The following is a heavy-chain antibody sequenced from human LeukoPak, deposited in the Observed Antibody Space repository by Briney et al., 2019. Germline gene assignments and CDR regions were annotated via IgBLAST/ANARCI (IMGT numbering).Heavy chain of an antibody. CDR2: ISAYNGNT. CDR1: AYTFTSYG. CDR3: ARDRVAAAGTDFQH. Sequence: GASVTLSRTASAYTFTSYGISWGRQAPGQGLEWMGWISAYNGNTNYAQKLQGRVTMTTDTSTSTAYMELRSLRSDDTAVYYCARDRVAAAGTDFQHWGQGTLVTVSS. D-gene: IGHD6-13*01. V-gene: IGHV1-18*01. J-gene: IGHJ1*01.